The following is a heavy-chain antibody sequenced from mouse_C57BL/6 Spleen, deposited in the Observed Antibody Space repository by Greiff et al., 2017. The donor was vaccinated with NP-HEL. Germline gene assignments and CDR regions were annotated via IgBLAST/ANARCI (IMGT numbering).Heavy chain of an antibody. D-gene: IGHD1-1*01. V-gene: IGHV1-66*01. Sequence: QVQLKQSGPELVKPGASVKISCKASGYSFTSYYIHWVKQRPGQGLEWIGWIYPGSGNTKYNEKFKGKATLTADTSSSTAYMQLSSLTSEDSAVYYCARVPDYNGSSYVAMDYWGQGTSVTVSS. CDR3: ARVPDYNGSSYVAMDY. CDR1: GYSFTSYY. J-gene: IGHJ4*01. CDR2: IYPGSGNT.